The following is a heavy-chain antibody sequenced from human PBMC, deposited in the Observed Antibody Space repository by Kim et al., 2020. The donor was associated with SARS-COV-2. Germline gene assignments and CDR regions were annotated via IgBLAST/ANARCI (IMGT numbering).Heavy chain of an antibody. CDR2: INAGNGNT. J-gene: IGHJ6*02. CDR1: GYTFTSYA. D-gene: IGHD5-12*01. V-gene: IGHV1-3*01. CDR3: ARRRVATIGFGDYYGMDV. Sequence: ASVKVSCKASGYTFTSYAMHWVRQAPGQRLEWMGWINAGNGNTKYSQKFQGRVTITRDTSASTAYMELSSLRSEDTAVYYCARRRVATIGFGDYYGMDVWGQGTTVTVSS.